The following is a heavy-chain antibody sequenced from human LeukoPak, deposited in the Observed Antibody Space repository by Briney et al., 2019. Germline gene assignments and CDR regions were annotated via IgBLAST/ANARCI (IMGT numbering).Heavy chain of an antibody. D-gene: IGHD3-16*02. CDR2: ISWNSGSI. J-gene: IGHJ4*02. CDR1: GFTFDDYA. V-gene: IGHV3-9*01. CDR3: AKDIVGMITFGGVIAD. Sequence: PGGSLRLSRAASGFTFDDYAMHWVRQAPGKGLEWASGISWNSGSIGYADSVKGRFTISRDNAKNSLYLQMNSLRAEDTALYYCAKDIVGMITFGGVIADWGQGTLVTVSS.